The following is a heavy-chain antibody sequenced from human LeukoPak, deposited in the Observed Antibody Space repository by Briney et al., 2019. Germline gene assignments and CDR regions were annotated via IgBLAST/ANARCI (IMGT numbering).Heavy chain of an antibody. D-gene: IGHD3-3*01. V-gene: IGHV1-8*02. J-gene: IGHJ5*02. CDR1: GYTFTSYD. Sequence: ASVKVSCKASGYTFTSYDINWVRQATGQGLEWMGWMNPNSGNTGYAQKFQGRVTMTRDMSTSTVYMELSSLRYEDTAVYYCAREAITIFAVVRTQTTKGPHRFDPWGQGTLVTVSS. CDR2: MNPNSGNT. CDR3: AREAITIFAVVRTQTTKGPHRFDP.